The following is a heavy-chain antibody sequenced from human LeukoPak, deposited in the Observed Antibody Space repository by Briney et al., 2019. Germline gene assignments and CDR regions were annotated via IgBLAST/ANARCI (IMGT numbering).Heavy chain of an antibody. D-gene: IGHD3-9*01. V-gene: IGHV5-51*01. CDR2: IYPGDSDT. Sequence: GESLKISFKGSGSSFTSYWIGWVRQMPGKGLEWMGIIYPGDSDTRYSPSFQGQVTISADKSISTAYLQWSSLKASDTAMYYCARSYDILTGYYRDNWFDPWGQGTLVTVSS. CDR1: GSSFTSYW. J-gene: IGHJ5*02. CDR3: ARSYDILTGYYRDNWFDP.